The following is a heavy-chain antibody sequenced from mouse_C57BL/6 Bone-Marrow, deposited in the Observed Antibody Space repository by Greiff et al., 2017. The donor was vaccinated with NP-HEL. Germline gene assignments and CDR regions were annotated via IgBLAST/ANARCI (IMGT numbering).Heavy chain of an antibody. D-gene: IGHD4-1*01. V-gene: IGHV2-5*01. CDR1: GFSLTSYG. J-gene: IGHJ4*01. Sequence: QVQLQQSGPGLVQPSQSLSITCTVSGFSLTSYGVHWVRQSPGKGLEWLGVIWRGGSTDYNAAFMSRLSITKDNSKSQVFCKMNSLQADDTAIYYCAKNSWDYYAMDYWGQGTSVTVSS. CDR2: IWRGGST. CDR3: AKNSWDYYAMDY.